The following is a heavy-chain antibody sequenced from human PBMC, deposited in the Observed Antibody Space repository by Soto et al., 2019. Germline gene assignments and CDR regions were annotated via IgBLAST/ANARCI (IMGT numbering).Heavy chain of an antibody. CDR3: TRSPRVTYSRPYGMDV. CDR2: IKRKNDGGTS. V-gene: IGHV3-15*01. D-gene: IGHD6-13*01. Sequence: GGSLRLSCAASGFTFSNAWMSWVRQAPGKGLEWVGRIKRKNDGGTSDYAAPVKGRFTISRDDSKNTLYLQVNSLKTEDTAVYYCTRSPRVTYSRPYGMDVWGQGTTVTVSS. CDR1: GFTFSNAW. J-gene: IGHJ6*02.